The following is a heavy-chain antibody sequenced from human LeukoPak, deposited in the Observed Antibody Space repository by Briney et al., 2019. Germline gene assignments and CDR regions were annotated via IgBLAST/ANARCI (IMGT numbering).Heavy chain of an antibody. CDR3: ANDDVAGGGAETLYFDY. J-gene: IGHJ4*02. CDR1: GFTFSSYG. D-gene: IGHD2-15*01. Sequence: GGSLRLSCAASGFTFSSYGMHWVRQAPGKGLEWVAFIRYDGSNKYYADSVKGRFTISRDNSKNTLYLQMNSLRAEDTAVYYCANDDVAGGGAETLYFDYWGQGTLVTVSS. V-gene: IGHV3-30*02. CDR2: IRYDGSNK.